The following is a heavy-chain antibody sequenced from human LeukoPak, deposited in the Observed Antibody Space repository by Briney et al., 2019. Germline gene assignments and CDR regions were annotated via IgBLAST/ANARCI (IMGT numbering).Heavy chain of an antibody. CDR3: ARGTSSGWYYSFDY. V-gene: IGHV6-1*01. CDR1: GDSVSSNSAA. D-gene: IGHD6-19*01. CDR2: TYYRSRWYN. J-gene: IGHJ4*02. Sequence: SQTLSLTCAISGDSVSSNSAAWNWIRQSPSRGLEWPGRTYYRSRWYNDYAVSVKSRIAIDPDTSKNQFSLQLNSVTPEDTAVYYCARGTSSGWYYSFDYWGQGTLVTVSS.